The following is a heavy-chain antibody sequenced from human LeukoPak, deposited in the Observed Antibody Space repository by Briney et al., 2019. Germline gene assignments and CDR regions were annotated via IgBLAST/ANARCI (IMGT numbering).Heavy chain of an antibody. CDR2: IYRDGST. Sequence: SEPLTLTCAVSGDSISSYHWWSPVRPPPGKGLQWIGEIYRDGSTNYKPSLKSRVILSGDKSKNPFSLNLRSVTAADTAIYYCATCSGGSGGPCYFAYDIWGQGTMVTVSS. J-gene: IGHJ3*02. CDR3: ATCSGGSGGPCYFAYDI. V-gene: IGHV4-4*02. D-gene: IGHD2-15*01. CDR1: GDSISSYHW.